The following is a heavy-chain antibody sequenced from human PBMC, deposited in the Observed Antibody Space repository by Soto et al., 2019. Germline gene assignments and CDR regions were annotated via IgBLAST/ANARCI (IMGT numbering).Heavy chain of an antibody. D-gene: IGHD2-21*02. V-gene: IGHV1-69*13. CDR1: GGTFSSYA. CDR2: IIPIFGTA. J-gene: IGHJ6*02. Sequence: SVKVSCKASGGTFSSYAISWVRQAPGQGLEWMGGIIPIFGTANYAQKFQGRVTITADESTSTAYMELSSLRSEDTAVYYCARDLNGGNSDYYYGMDAWGQGTTVTAP. CDR3: ARDLNGGNSDYYYGMDA.